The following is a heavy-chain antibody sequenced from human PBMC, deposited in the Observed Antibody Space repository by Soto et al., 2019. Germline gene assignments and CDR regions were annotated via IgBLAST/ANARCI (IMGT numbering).Heavy chain of an antibody. CDR2: IYPGDSDA. Sequence: GEALKISCKSSGYSFTDYWIGWVRQMPGKGLEWMGIIYPGDSDARYSPSFQGQVTISVDTSINTAFLRWNSLTASDTAMYYCARQADYNILTGYFYYFDYWGQGSLVTVSS. CDR1: GYSFTDYW. D-gene: IGHD3-9*01. CDR3: ARQADYNILTGYFYYFDY. V-gene: IGHV5-51*01. J-gene: IGHJ4*02.